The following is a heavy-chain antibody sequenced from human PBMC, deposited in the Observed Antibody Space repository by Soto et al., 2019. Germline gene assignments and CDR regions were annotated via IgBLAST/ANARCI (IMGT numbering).Heavy chain of an antibody. CDR1: GYTFTSYG. CDR2: ISAYNGNT. Sequence: ASVKVSCKASGYTFTSYGISWVRQAPGRGLEWMGWISAYNGNTNYAQKLQGRVTMTTDTSTSTAYMELRSLRSDDTAVYYCARDSRELEPYYYGMDVWGQGTTVTVSS. V-gene: IGHV1-18*01. J-gene: IGHJ6*02. CDR3: ARDSRELEPYYYGMDV. D-gene: IGHD1-1*01.